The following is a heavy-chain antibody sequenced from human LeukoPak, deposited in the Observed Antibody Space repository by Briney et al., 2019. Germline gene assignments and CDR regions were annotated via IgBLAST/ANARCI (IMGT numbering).Heavy chain of an antibody. CDR2: NNPNSGGT. CDR1: GYTFTGYY. J-gene: IGHJ4*02. CDR3: ARGCELTSSTVDY. Sequence: ASVKVSCKASGYTFTGYYMHWVRQAPGQGLEWMGWNNPNSGGTNYAQKFQGRVTMTRDTSISTAYMELSRLRSDDTAVYYCARGCELTSSTVDYWGQGTLVTVSS. D-gene: IGHD6-6*01. V-gene: IGHV1-2*02.